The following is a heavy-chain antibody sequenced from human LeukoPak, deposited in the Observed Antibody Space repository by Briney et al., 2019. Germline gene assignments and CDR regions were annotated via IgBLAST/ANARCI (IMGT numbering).Heavy chain of an antibody. V-gene: IGHV5-51*01. CDR2: IYPGDSDT. CDR1: GYSFTSYW. J-gene: IGHJ3*02. Sequence: GESLKISCKGSGYSFTSYWIGWVRQMPGKGLEWMGIIYPGDSDTRYSPSFQGQVTITADKPISTAYLQWSSLKASDTAMYYCARLRNGREWFSDAFDIWGQGTMVTVSS. D-gene: IGHD3-3*01. CDR3: ARLRNGREWFSDAFDI.